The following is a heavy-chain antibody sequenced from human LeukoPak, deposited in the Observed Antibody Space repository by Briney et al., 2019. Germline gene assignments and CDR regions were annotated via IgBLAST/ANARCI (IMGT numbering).Heavy chain of an antibody. V-gene: IGHV4-34*01. CDR1: GGSFSGYY. Sequence: SETLSLTCAVYGGSFSGYYWSWIRQPPGKGLEWIGEINHSGSTNYNPSLKSRVTISVDTSKNQFSLKLSSVTAADTAVYYCARGRRWAAAAILYWGQGTLVTVSS. CDR2: INHSGST. D-gene: IGHD6-13*01. J-gene: IGHJ4*02. CDR3: ARGRRWAAAAILY.